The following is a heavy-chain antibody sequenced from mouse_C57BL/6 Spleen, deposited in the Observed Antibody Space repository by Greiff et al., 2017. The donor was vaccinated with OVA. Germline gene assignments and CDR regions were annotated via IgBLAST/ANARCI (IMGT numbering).Heavy chain of an antibody. Sequence: DVKLQESGPGLVKPSQSLSLTCSVTGYSITSGYYWNWIRQFPGNKLEWMGYISYDGSTNYNPSLKNRISITRDTSTNQFFLKLNSVTTEDTGTNYCARAFITKGFDYWGQGTTLTVSS. J-gene: IGHJ2*01. D-gene: IGHD1-1*01. CDR3: ARAFITKGFDY. V-gene: IGHV3-6*01. CDR1: GYSITSGYY. CDR2: ISYDGST.